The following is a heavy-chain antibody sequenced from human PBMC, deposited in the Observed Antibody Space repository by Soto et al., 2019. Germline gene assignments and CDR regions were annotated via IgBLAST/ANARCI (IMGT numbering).Heavy chain of an antibody. V-gene: IGHV3-30-3*01. D-gene: IGHD1-26*01. J-gene: IGHJ4*02. CDR1: GFTFSSYA. CDR3: ARDLWAYGSGSYIGY. CDR2: ISYDGSNK. Sequence: QVQLVESGGGVVQPGRSLRLSCAASGFTFSSYAMHWVRQAPGKGLEWVAVISYDGSNKYYADSVKGRFTISRDNSKNTLYLQMNSLRAEDTAVYYCARDLWAYGSGSYIGYWGQGTLVTVSS.